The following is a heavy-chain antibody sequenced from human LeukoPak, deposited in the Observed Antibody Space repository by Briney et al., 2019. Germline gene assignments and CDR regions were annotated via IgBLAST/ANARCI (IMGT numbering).Heavy chain of an antibody. CDR2: IHHSGST. Sequence: SETLSLTCTVSGYSISSGYYWGWIRQPPGKGLEWIGSIHHSGSTNYNPSLKSRVTISLDTSKNQFSLKLSSVTAADTAVYYCARLALQEVGATQTYYLDYWGQGTLVTVSS. J-gene: IGHJ4*02. V-gene: IGHV4-38-2*02. CDR3: ARLALQEVGATQTYYLDY. CDR1: GYSISSGYY. D-gene: IGHD1-26*01.